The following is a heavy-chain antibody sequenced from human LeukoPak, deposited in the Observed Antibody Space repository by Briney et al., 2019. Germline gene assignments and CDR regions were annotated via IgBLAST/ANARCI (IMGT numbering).Heavy chain of an antibody. Sequence: GGSLRLSCAASGFTFSSYGMHWVRQAPGKGLEWVAVIWYDGSNKYYADSVKGRFTISRDNSQNTLYLQMNSLRAEDTAVYYCAREGVNTAMVEYYFDYWGQGTLVTVSS. CDR2: IWYDGSNK. CDR1: GFTFSSYG. J-gene: IGHJ4*02. D-gene: IGHD5-18*01. V-gene: IGHV3-33*01. CDR3: AREGVNTAMVEYYFDY.